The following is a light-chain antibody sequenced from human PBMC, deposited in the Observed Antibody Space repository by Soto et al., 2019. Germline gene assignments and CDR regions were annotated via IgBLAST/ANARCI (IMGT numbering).Light chain of an antibody. V-gene: IGKV3-20*01. CDR2: GAS. Sequence: EIVLTQSPGTLSLSPGERATLSCRASQSVSSSYLAWYQQKPGQAPRLLIYGASSRATGIPDRFSGSGSGTDCTLTISRLEPEDCAVYYCQQYGSSPVTFGQGTKLEIK. CDR1: QSVSSSY. J-gene: IGKJ2*01. CDR3: QQYGSSPVT.